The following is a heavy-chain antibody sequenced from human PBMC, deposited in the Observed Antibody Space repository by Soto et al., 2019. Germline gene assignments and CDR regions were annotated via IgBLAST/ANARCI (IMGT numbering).Heavy chain of an antibody. V-gene: IGHV3-23*01. CDR3: AKSLGYCSGNSCVGYYCYMDV. CDR1: GFTFNSYA. J-gene: IGHJ6*03. D-gene: IGHD2-15*01. Sequence: EVQLLESGGGLVQPGGSLRLSCAASGFTFNSYAMIWVRQAPGKGLEWVSGIGGTGSSTYYGDSVKGRFTISRDNSKNTLYLQMNSLRADDTAVYYCAKSLGYCSGNSCVGYYCYMDVWGKGTTVTVSS. CDR2: IGGTGSST.